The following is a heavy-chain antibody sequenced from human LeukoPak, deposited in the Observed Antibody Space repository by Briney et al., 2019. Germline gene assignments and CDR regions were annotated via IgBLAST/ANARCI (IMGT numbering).Heavy chain of an antibody. CDR2: IYSDNT. CDR3: ARAPSAVAGTEPYFDY. Sequence: PGGSLRLSCAASGFTFSDYTMSWVRQAPGKGLEWVSFIYSDNTHYSDSVKGRFTISRDNSKNTLYLQMNSLRAEDTAVYYCARAPSAVAGTEPYFDYWGQGTLVTVSS. D-gene: IGHD6-19*01. CDR1: GFTFSDYT. V-gene: IGHV3-53*01. J-gene: IGHJ4*02.